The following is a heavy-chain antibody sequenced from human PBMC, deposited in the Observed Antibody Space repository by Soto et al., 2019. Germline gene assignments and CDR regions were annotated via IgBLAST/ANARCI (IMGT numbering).Heavy chain of an antibody. CDR3: AKNPSRVDIGSSDY. D-gene: IGHD5-12*01. CDR1: GYTFSSYH. V-gene: IGHV1-18*01. CDR2: ISAYNGNT. J-gene: IGHJ4*02. Sequence: VKVSCKASGYTFSSYHISWVRPAPGQGLEWMGWISAYNGNTNYAQKLQGRVTMTTDTSTSTAYMELRSLRAEDSAVYYCAKNPSRVDIGSSDYWGQGTLVTVSS.